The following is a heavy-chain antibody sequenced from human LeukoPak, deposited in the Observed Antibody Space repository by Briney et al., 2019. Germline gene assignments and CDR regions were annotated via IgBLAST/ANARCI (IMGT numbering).Heavy chain of an antibody. V-gene: IGHV4-59*01. CDR1: GGSISSYY. CDR2: IYYSGST. CDR3: AKYTSGTSYRGLDQ. D-gene: IGHD3-10*01. Sequence: SETLSLTCTVSGGSISSYYWSWIRQPPGKGLEWIGYIYYSGSTNYNPSLKSRVTISVDTSKNQFSLKLSSVTAADTAVYSCAKYTSGTSYRGLDQWGHGTLVTVSS. J-gene: IGHJ4*01.